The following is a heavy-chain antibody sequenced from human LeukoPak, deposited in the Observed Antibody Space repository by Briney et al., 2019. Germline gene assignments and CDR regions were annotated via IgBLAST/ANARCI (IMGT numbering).Heavy chain of an antibody. J-gene: IGHJ4*02. CDR2: INPSGGST. Sequence: ASVNVSCKASGYTFTSYYMHWVRQAPGQGLEWMGIINPSGGSTSYAQKFQGRVTMTRDTSTSTVYMELSSLRSEDTAVYYCARVSIGSGSYYSADYWGQGTLVTVSS. V-gene: IGHV1-46*01. D-gene: IGHD1-26*01. CDR1: GYTFTSYY. CDR3: ARVSIGSGSYYSADY.